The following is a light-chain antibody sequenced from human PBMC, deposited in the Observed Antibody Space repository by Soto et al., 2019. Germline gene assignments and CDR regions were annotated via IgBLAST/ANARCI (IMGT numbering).Light chain of an antibody. Sequence: DIQMTQSPTSLSASVGDRVTITCRASQGIRNYVAWYQQIPGKAPKLLIYAASTLQSGVPSRFSGSGSGTDFTLSINGLPPEDVATYSCQKYSSVPVFGPGTKVEIK. CDR2: AAS. CDR3: QKYSSVPV. CDR1: QGIRNY. V-gene: IGKV1-27*01. J-gene: IGKJ3*01.